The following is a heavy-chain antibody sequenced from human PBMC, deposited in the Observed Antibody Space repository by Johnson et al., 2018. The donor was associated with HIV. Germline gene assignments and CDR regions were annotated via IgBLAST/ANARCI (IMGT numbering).Heavy chain of an antibody. CDR2: ISYDGTNR. J-gene: IGHJ3*02. CDR1: GFTFSSYA. V-gene: IGHV3-30-3*01. CDR3: AREGNQLLGGDAFDI. D-gene: IGHD2-2*01. Sequence: QVQLVESGGGVVQPGRSLRLSCAASGFTFSSYAMHWVRQAPGKGLERVAVISYDGTNRYYADSVKGRFTISRHNSKNTLYLQMNSLRPEDTAVYYLAREGNQLLGGDAFDIWGQGTMVTVSS.